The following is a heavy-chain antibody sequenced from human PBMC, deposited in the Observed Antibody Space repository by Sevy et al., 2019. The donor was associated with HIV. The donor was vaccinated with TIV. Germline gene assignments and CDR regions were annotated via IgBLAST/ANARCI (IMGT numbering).Heavy chain of an antibody. CDR3: AREAIVSPDAFDI. D-gene: IGHD2-15*01. CDR1: GFIFSDYY. Sequence: GGSLRLSCAASGFIFSDYYMNWIRQAPGKGLEWVSYISSTSGSDIYYADSVKGRFTISRDNDKNSLYLQMNSLRAEDTAVYYCAREAIVSPDAFDIWGQGTMVTVSS. V-gene: IGHV3-11*01. CDR2: ISSTSGSDI. J-gene: IGHJ3*02.